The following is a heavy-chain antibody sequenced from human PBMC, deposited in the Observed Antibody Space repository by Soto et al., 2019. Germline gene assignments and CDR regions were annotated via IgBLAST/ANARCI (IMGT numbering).Heavy chain of an antibody. D-gene: IGHD4-17*01. CDR1: GYTFTSYA. J-gene: IGHJ6*02. V-gene: IGHV1-3*01. CDR3: AGPMTTVTTALYYYYGMDV. CDR2: INAGNGNT. Sequence: VKVSCKASGYTFTSYAMHWVRQAPGQRLEWMGWINAGNGNTKYSQKFQGRVTITRDTSASTAYMELSSLRSEDTAVYYCAGPMTTVTTALYYYYGMDVWGQGTTVTVSS.